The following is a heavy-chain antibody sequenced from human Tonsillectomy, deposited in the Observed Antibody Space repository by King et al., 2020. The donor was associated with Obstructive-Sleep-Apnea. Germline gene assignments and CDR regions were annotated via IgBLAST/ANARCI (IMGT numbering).Heavy chain of an antibody. Sequence: VQLVESGGGLVQPGGSLRLSCLASGFTFSSYAMHWVRQAPGKGLEYVSSITPNGGLTYYADSVKGRFTISRDNSKNTLFLQMSSLRAEDTAVFYCVKDLSGKYSFDYWGQGTLVTVSS. J-gene: IGHJ4*02. V-gene: IGHV3-64D*06. D-gene: IGHD1-26*01. CDR3: VKDLSGKYSFDY. CDR1: GFTFSSYA. CDR2: ITPNGGLT.